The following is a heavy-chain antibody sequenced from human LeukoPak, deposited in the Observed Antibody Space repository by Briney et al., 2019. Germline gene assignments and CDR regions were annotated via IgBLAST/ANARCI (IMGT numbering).Heavy chain of an antibody. J-gene: IGHJ4*02. Sequence: GGSLRLSCAASGFTFSNYWIHWVRQAPGKGLVWVSRIDNAGSITTYADSVKARFTISRDNAENTLYLQMNSLRVEDTAVYYCVRSAFHAGSGNYYDYWGQGTLVTVSS. CDR1: GFTFSNYW. D-gene: IGHD3-22*01. V-gene: IGHV3-74*03. CDR2: IDNAGSIT. CDR3: VRSAFHAGSGNYYDY.